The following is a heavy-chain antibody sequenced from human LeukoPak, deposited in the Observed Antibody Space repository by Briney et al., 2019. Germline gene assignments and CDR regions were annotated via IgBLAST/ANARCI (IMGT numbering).Heavy chain of an antibody. D-gene: IGHD6-13*01. CDR3: AKLSDNIAAAGTSY. CDR1: GFTFSSYG. CDR2: IRYDGSNK. J-gene: IGHJ4*02. V-gene: IGHV3-30*02. Sequence: GGSLRLSCAASGFTFSSYGMRWVRQAPGKGLEWVAFIRYDGSNKYYADSVKGRFTISRDNSKNTLYLQMNSLRAEDTAVYYCAKLSDNIAAAGTSYWGQGTLVTVSS.